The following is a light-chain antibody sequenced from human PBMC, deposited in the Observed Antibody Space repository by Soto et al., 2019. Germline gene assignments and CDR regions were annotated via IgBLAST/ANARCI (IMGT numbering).Light chain of an antibody. Sequence: DIQMTQSPSTLSASVGDRVTITCRASQSISNGLAWYQQKPGKAPKLLIYKASSLEGGVPSKFSGSGSATEFTLTISSLQPDDFAIYYCQQYNRYSTFGQGTKVEIK. CDR3: QQYNRYST. J-gene: IGKJ1*01. CDR2: KAS. V-gene: IGKV1-5*03. CDR1: QSISNG.